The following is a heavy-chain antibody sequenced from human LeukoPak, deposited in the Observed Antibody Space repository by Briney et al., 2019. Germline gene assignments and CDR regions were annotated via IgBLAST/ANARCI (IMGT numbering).Heavy chain of an antibody. J-gene: IGHJ4*02. CDR1: GFTFSSYS. CDR2: ISSSSSYI. V-gene: IGHV3-21*01. D-gene: IGHD2-21*02. Sequence: NPGGSLRLSCAASGFTFSSYSMNWVRQAPGKGLEWVSSISSSSSYIYYAGSVKGRFTISRDNAKNSLYLQMDSLRAEDTAVYYCARGVTAPHGYWGQGTLVTVSS. CDR3: ARGVTAPHGY.